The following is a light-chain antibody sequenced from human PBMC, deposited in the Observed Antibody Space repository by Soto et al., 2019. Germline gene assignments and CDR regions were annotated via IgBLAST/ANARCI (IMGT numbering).Light chain of an antibody. V-gene: IGLV2-14*03. J-gene: IGLJ1*01. CDR2: DVN. Sequence: QAVVTQPASVSGSPGQSITISCTGTSSDVGGYNFVSWYQQHPGKVPKLMIFDVNRRPSGVSDRFSGSKSGNTASLTISGLQAEDEGDYYCCSYTSSSTHVFGSGTKLTV. CDR3: CSYTSSSTHV. CDR1: SSDVGGYNF.